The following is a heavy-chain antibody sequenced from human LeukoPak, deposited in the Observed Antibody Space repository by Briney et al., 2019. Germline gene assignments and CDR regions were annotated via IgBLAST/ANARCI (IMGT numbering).Heavy chain of an antibody. CDR3: ARQRIQLWYEGGFDY. CDR1: GFIFSDHY. V-gene: IGHV3-72*01. J-gene: IGHJ4*02. D-gene: IGHD5-18*01. CDR2: IRNKANSYTT. Sequence: GGSLRLSCAASGFIFSDHYMDWVRQAPGKGLEWVGRIRNKANSYTTEYAASVIGRFTISRDDSKNSLYLQMNSLKTEDTAVYYCARQRIQLWYEGGFDYWGQGTLVTVSS.